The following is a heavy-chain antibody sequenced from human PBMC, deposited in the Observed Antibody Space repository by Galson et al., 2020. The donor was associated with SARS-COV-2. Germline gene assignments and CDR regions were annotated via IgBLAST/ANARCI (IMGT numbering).Heavy chain of an antibody. CDR2: IIPIFGTA. CDR1: GGAFSNYV. CDR3: AREILHYDTSGYLAF. Sequence: ASVKVSCKASGGAFSNYVISWVRQAPGQGLEWMGRIIPIFGTANSAQKFQGRVTISADKSTSTVYMELSSLRSEDTAIYYCAREILHYDTSGYLAFWGLGTLLTVSS. J-gene: IGHJ4*02. V-gene: IGHV1-69*06. D-gene: IGHD3-22*01.